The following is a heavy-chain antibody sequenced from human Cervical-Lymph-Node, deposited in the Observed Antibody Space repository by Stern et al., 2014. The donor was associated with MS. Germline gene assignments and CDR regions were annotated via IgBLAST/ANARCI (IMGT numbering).Heavy chain of an antibody. D-gene: IGHD6-13*01. CDR2: IYHSGST. V-gene: IGHV4-4*02. Sequence: QVQLQESGPGLVKPSGTLSLTCAVSGGSISRSNWWSWVRQPPGKGLEWIGEIYHSGSTNYNPSLKSRVTISVDKSKNQFSLKLSSVTAADTAVYYCARGSSSPYYYYYYGMDVWGQGTTVTVSS. CDR3: ARGSSSPYYYYYYGMDV. CDR1: GGSISRSNW. J-gene: IGHJ6*02.